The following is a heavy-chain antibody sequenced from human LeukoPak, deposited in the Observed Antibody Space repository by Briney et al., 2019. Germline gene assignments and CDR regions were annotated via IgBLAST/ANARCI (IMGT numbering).Heavy chain of an antibody. CDR3: ARDIVVVVAATFFGNWFDP. J-gene: IGHJ5*02. Sequence: QTGGSLRLSCAASGFTFSSYGMHWVRQAPGKGLEWVAFIRYDGSNKYYADSVKGRFTISRDNSKNTLYLQMNSLRAEDTAVYYCARDIVVVVAATFFGNWFDPWGQGTLVTVSS. D-gene: IGHD2-15*01. CDR2: IRYDGSNK. CDR1: GFTFSSYG. V-gene: IGHV3-30*02.